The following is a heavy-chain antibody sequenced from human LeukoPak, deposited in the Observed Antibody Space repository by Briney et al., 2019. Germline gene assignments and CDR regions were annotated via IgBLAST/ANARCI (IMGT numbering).Heavy chain of an antibody. Sequence: PSQTLSLTCAVSGGSISSGGYSWSWIRQPPGKGLEWIGYIYHSGSTYYNPSLKSRVTISVDRSKNQFSLKLSSVTAADTAVYYCARANNSGYYSRHIDYWGQGTLVTVSS. CDR2: IYHSGST. J-gene: IGHJ4*02. D-gene: IGHD3-22*01. CDR1: GGSISSGGYS. CDR3: ARANNSGYYSRHIDY. V-gene: IGHV4-30-2*01.